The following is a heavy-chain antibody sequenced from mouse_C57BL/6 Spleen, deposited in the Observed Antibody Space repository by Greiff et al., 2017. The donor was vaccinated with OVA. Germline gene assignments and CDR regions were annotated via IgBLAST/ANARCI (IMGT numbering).Heavy chain of an antibody. CDR1: GFTFSSYA. Sequence: EVQLVESGEGLVKPGGSLKLSCAASGFTFSSYAMSWVRQTPEKRLEWVAYISSGGDYIYYADTVKGRFTISSANARNTLYLQMSSLKSEDTAMYYCTRGVYGYYAMDYWGQGTSVTVSS. V-gene: IGHV5-9-1*02. D-gene: IGHD1-1*02. CDR3: TRGVYGYYAMDY. CDR2: ISSGGDYI. J-gene: IGHJ4*01.